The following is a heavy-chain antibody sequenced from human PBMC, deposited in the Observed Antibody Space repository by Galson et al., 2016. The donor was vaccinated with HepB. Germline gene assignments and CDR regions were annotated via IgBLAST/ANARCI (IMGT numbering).Heavy chain of an antibody. J-gene: IGHJ4*02. CDR2: TYYRSKWYN. CDR1: GDSVSSNSAA. CDR3: ARPPRGTYENFGFDH. Sequence: CAISGDSVSSNSAAWNWIRQSPSRGLEWLGRTYYRSKWYNDYAVSVKSRININPDTSRNQFSLQMNSLRDEDTGVYYCARPPRGTYENFGFDHWGQGTLVTVSS. V-gene: IGHV6-1*01. D-gene: IGHD1-26*01.